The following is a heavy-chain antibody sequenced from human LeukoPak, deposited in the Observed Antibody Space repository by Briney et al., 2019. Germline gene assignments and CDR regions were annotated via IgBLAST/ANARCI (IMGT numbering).Heavy chain of an antibody. D-gene: IGHD3-22*01. J-gene: IGHJ4*02. CDR2: IIPILGIA. CDR1: GGTFSSYA. Sequence: GASVKVSCKASGGTFSSYAISWVRQAPGQGLEWMGRIIPILGIANYAQKFQGRVTITADISTSTAYMELSSLRSEDTAVYYCARDMGYYDSIWYYFDYWGQGTLVTVSS. CDR3: ARDMGYYDSIWYYFDY. V-gene: IGHV1-69*04.